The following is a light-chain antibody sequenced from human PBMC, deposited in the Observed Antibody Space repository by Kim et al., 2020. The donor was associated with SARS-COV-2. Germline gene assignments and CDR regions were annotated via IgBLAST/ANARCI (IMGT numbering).Light chain of an antibody. CDR1: SSNIGSNT. V-gene: IGLV1-44*01. Sequence: ELTQPPSASGTPGQRVTISCSGSSSNIGSNTVNWYKQLPGTAPKLLIYSNNQRPSGVPDRFSGSKSGTSASLAISGLQSEDEADYYCAAWDDSLRVFGTGTQLTVL. J-gene: IGLJ1*01. CDR3: AAWDDSLRV. CDR2: SNN.